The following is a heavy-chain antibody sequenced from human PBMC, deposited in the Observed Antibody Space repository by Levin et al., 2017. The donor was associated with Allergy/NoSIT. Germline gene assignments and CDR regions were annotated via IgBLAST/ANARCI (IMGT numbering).Heavy chain of an antibody. CDR3: AKCHAAFSYCFDY. CDR1: GFSFSSYG. CDR2: MSASGGTT. J-gene: IGHJ4*02. D-gene: IGHD2-2*01. Sequence: GGSLRLSCAASGFSFSSYGMSWVRQSPGKGLEWVSAMSASGGTTYYADSVKGRFTISRDTSKNTLYLQLNSLRAEDTAVYYCAKCHAAFSYCFDYWGQGTLVTVSS. V-gene: IGHV3-23*01.